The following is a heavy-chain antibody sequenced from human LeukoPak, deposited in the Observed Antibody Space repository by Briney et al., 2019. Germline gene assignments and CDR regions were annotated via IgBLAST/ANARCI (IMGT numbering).Heavy chain of an antibody. D-gene: IGHD6-13*01. V-gene: IGHV4-39*01. Sequence: SETLSLTCTVSGGSISSSSFYWGWIRQPPGKGLEWIGSICYSGSTYYNPSLKSRVTISVDTSKNRFSLKLSSVTAADTAVYYCASWYGLAAAIDYWGQGTLVTVSS. CDR3: ASWYGLAAAIDY. CDR1: GGSISSSSFY. J-gene: IGHJ4*02. CDR2: ICYSGST.